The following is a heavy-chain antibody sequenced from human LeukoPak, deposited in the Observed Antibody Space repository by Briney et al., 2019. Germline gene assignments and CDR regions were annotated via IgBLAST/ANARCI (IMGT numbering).Heavy chain of an antibody. CDR3: ARGTHGYSSGYSDPFDY. V-gene: IGHV4-61*02. CDR1: GGSISSGSYY. D-gene: IGHD3-22*01. Sequence: PSQTLSLTCTVSGGSISSGSYYWSWIRQPAGKGLEWIGRIYTSGSTNHNPSLKSRVTMSVDTSKNQFSLKLSSVTAADTAVYYCARGTHGYSSGYSDPFDYWGQGTLVTVSS. CDR2: IYTSGST. J-gene: IGHJ4*02.